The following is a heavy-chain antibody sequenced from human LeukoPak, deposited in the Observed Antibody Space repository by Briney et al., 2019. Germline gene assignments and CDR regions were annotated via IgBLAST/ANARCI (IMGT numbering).Heavy chain of an antibody. D-gene: IGHD2-2*01. V-gene: IGHV3-33*08. CDR3: ARYCSSTSCSHNAFDI. CDR2: VWSDGTNK. Sequence: PWGSLRLSCVASGFSFGTSGMHWVRQAPGKGLEWVAVVWSDGTNKHYADSVRGRFTISRDNSKNTLYLQMNSLRIEDTAVYYCARYCSSTSCSHNAFDIWGQGTLVTVSS. CDR1: GFSFGTSG. J-gene: IGHJ3*02.